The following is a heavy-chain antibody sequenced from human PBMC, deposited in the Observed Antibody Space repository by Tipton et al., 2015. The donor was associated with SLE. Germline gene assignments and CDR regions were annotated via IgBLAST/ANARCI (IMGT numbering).Heavy chain of an antibody. CDR1: GFTFSSYG. D-gene: IGHD3-16*01. CDR3: ARDPGRWGIMITFGGDRDAFDI. Sequence: SLRLSCAASGFTFSSYGMHWVRQAPGKGLVWVSRINCDGNSISYADSVKGRFTISRDNAKNTLYLQMNSLRAEDTAVYYCARDPGRWGIMITFGGDRDAFDIWGQGTMVTVSS. J-gene: IGHJ3*02. V-gene: IGHV3-74*01. CDR2: INCDGNSI.